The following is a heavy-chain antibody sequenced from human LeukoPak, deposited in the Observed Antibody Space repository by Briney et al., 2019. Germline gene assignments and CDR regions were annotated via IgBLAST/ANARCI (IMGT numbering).Heavy chain of an antibody. CDR2: MYYSGKT. CDR3: ARGGSK. V-gene: IGHV4-31*03. Sequence: SETLSLTCTVSGDPISSGGYFWTWIRQHPGKGLEWIGYMYYSGKTYYNPSLKSRVIISIDTSKNQFSLNVSSVAAADTAVYYCARGGSKWGQGTLVTVSS. CDR1: GDPISSGGYF. J-gene: IGHJ4*02. D-gene: IGHD3-16*01.